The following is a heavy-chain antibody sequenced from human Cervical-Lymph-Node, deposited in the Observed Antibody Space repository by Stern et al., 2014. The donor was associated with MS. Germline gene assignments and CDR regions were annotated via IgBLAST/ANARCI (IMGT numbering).Heavy chain of an antibody. D-gene: IGHD5-18*01. J-gene: IGHJ4*02. CDR3: ASTRYSYGMSLDY. Sequence: EVHLVESGGGLVQPGGSLRLSCGASGFTFRDNWMHWVRQAPGKGLMWVSRINPDGTSITYADSVKGRFTISRDNAKNTLHLHMNSLGAEDSAVYFCASTRYSYGMSLDYWGQGTLVTVSS. V-gene: IGHV3-74*02. CDR2: INPDGTSI. CDR1: GFTFRDNW.